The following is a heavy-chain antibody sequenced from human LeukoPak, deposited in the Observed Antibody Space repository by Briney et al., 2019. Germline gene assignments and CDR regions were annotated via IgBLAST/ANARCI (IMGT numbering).Heavy chain of an antibody. V-gene: IGHV4-39*07. CDR2: IYYSGST. J-gene: IGHJ5*02. CDR3: ARGGSSTVQFDP. CDR1: GGSISSSSYY. D-gene: IGHD6-6*01. Sequence: SETLSLTCTVSGGSISSSSYYWGWIRQPPGKGLEWIGSIYYSGSTYYNPSLKSRVTISVDTSKNQFSLKLSSVTAADTAVYFCARGGSSTVQFDPWGQGTLVTVSS.